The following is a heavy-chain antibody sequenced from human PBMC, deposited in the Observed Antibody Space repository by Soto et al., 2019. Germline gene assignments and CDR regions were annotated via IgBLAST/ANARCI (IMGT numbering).Heavy chain of an antibody. V-gene: IGHV2-5*02. CDR2: IYWDDDK. D-gene: IGHD5-18*01. CDR3: AQYRVDTAMVTGSSYYYYMDV. Sequence: SGPTLVNPTQTLTLTCTFSGFSLSTSGVGVGWIRQPPGKALEWLALIYWDDDKRYSPSLKSRLTITKDTSKNQVVLTMTNMNPVYTATYYCAQYRVDTAMVTGSSYYYYMDVWGKGTTVTVSS. CDR1: GFSLSTSGVG. J-gene: IGHJ6*03.